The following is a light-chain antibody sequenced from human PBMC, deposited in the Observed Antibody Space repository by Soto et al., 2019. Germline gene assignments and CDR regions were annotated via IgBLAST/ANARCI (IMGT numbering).Light chain of an antibody. CDR1: SSDVGAYDY. Sequence: QSALTQPASVSGSPGQSITISCTGTSSDVGAYDYVSWYQQHPGKAPKFMIFEVSNRPSGVSNRFSGSKSGNTASLTISGLQAEDEADYYCSAYTTSSTGVFGGGTKVTVL. CDR2: EVS. J-gene: IGLJ3*02. V-gene: IGLV2-14*01. CDR3: SAYTTSSTGV.